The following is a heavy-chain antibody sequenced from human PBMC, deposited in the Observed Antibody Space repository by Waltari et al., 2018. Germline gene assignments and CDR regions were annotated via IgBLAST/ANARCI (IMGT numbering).Heavy chain of an antibody. Sequence: QVQLQESGPGLLKPSGTLSLTCAVSGGSITNYLWWPWVRQAPGKGLEWIGEIYHGGRANYNPSLNSRGTIAVEKSKNQFSLRLTSVTAADTAVYYCARLGGGVKVGTTYADYWGQGTLVTVSP. CDR1: GGSITNYLW. CDR2: IYHGGRA. D-gene: IGHD2-21*02. V-gene: IGHV4-4*02. CDR3: ARLGGGVKVGTTYADY. J-gene: IGHJ4*02.